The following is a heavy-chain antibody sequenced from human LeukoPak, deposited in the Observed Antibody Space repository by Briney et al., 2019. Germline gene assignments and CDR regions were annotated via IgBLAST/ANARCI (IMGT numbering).Heavy chain of an antibody. CDR3: ARETKVGAREHDY. Sequence: SETLSLTCSLSGGSISSYYWSWIRQPAGKGLKWIGRIYTSGSTNYNPSLKSRVTISVDTSKNQFSLKLSSVTAADTAVYFCARETKVGAREHDYWGQGTLVTVSS. J-gene: IGHJ4*02. CDR2: IYTSGST. CDR1: GGSISSYY. V-gene: IGHV4-4*07. D-gene: IGHD1-26*01.